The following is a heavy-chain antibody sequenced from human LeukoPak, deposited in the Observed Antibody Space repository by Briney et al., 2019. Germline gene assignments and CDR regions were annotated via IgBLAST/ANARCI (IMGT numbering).Heavy chain of an antibody. Sequence: PGGSLRLSCAASGFTFSSYWMHWVRQAPGKGLVWVSRINTDGSSTSYADSVKGRFTISRDNSKNTLYLQMNSLRAEDTAVYYCAKGPSLTGRATVRWDYFGMDVWGQGTTVTVSS. CDR2: INTDGSST. J-gene: IGHJ6*02. CDR1: GFTFSSYW. D-gene: IGHD5-12*01. CDR3: AKGPSLTGRATVRWDYFGMDV. V-gene: IGHV3-74*01.